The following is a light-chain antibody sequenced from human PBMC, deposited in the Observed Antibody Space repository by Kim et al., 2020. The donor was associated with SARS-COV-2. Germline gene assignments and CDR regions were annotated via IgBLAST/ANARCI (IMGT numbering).Light chain of an antibody. CDR2: SNN. V-gene: IGLV10-54*01. Sequence: SLTATLTCPANSNNVGNQGAAWLQQHQGHPPKLLSYSNNNRPSGISERLSASRSGNTASLTITGLQPEDEADYYCSAWDSSLSAVVFGGGTKLTVL. CDR1: SNNVGNQG. CDR3: SAWDSSLSAVV. J-gene: IGLJ2*01.